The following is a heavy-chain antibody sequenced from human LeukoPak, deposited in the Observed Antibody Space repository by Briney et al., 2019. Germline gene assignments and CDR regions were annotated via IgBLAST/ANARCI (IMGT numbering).Heavy chain of an antibody. J-gene: IGHJ4*02. D-gene: IGHD3-10*01. V-gene: IGHV4-34*01. CDR2: INHSGST. CDR1: GGSFSGYY. CDR3: ARGRLGSVRGVIINYFDY. Sequence: ETSETLSLTCAVYGGSFSGYYWSWIRQPPGKGLEWIGEINHSGSTNYNPSLKSRVTISVDTSKNQFSLKLSSVTAADTAVYYCARGRLGSVRGVIINYFDYWGQGTLVTVSS.